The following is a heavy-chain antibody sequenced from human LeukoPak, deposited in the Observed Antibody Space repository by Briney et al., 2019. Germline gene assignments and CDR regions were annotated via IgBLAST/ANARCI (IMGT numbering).Heavy chain of an antibody. D-gene: IGHD3-3*01. CDR3: ATSIFGVVIIPLGY. Sequence: SETLSLTCTVSGGSISSSSYYWGWIRQPPGKGLEWIGSIYYSRSTYYNPSLKSRVTISVDTSKNQFSLKLSSVTAADTAVYYCATSIFGVVIIPLGYWGQGTLVTVSS. V-gene: IGHV4-39*07. CDR2: IYYSRST. J-gene: IGHJ4*02. CDR1: GGSISSSSYY.